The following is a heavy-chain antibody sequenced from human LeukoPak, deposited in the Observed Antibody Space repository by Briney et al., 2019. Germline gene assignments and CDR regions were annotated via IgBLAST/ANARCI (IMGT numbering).Heavy chain of an antibody. V-gene: IGHV3-23*01. CDR2: ISGSGGDT. CDR3: ANTFTRFLEADY. J-gene: IGHJ4*02. D-gene: IGHD3-3*01. Sequence: GGSLRLSCAASGIPFSWYTMSWVRQAPGKGLEWVSAISGSGGDTYYADSVKGRFTISRDNSKNTLSLQMNSLRAEDTAVYYCANTFTRFLEADYWGQGILVTVSS. CDR1: GIPFSWYT.